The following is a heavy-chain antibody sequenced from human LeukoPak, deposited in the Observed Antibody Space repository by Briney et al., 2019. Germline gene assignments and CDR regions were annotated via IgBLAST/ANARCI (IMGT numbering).Heavy chain of an antibody. V-gene: IGHV1-2*02. Sequence: ASVKVSCKASGYPFTDYYIHWLRQAPGQGLEWMGWINPIGGGTNYAQKFHGRVTLTSDTSITTAYMELTRLTSDDTAVYYCASAPYYDILTGYPYDPWGQGTLVTVSS. CDR3: ASAPYYDILTGYPYDP. D-gene: IGHD3-9*01. CDR2: INPIGGGT. J-gene: IGHJ5*02. CDR1: GYPFTDYY.